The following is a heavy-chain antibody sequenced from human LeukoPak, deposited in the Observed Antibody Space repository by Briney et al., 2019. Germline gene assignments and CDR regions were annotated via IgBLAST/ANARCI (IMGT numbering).Heavy chain of an antibody. CDR2: IYHSGST. CDR1: GYSISSGYY. J-gene: IGHJ4*02. V-gene: IGHV4-38-2*02. CDR3: ARGDYGSGSSGEFDY. D-gene: IGHD3-10*01. Sequence: SETLSLTCTVSGYSISSGYYWGWIRQPPGQGLEWIGSIYHSGSTYYNPSLKSRVTISVDTSKNQFSLKLSSVTAADTAVYYCARGDYGSGSSGEFDYWGQGTLVTVSS.